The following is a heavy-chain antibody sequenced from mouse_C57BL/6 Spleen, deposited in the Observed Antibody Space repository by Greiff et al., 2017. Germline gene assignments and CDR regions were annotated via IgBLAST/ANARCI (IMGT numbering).Heavy chain of an antibody. Sequence: QVQLQQSGAELARPGASVKLSCKASGYTFTSSGISWVKQRTGQGLEWIGEIYPRSGNTYYNEKFKGKATLTADKSSSTAYMELRSLTSEDSAVYFWARDYYDYDESLAGFAYWGQGTLVTVSA. J-gene: IGHJ3*01. V-gene: IGHV1-81*01. D-gene: IGHD2-4*01. CDR1: GYTFTSSG. CDR3: ARDYYDYDESLAGFAY. CDR2: IYPRSGNT.